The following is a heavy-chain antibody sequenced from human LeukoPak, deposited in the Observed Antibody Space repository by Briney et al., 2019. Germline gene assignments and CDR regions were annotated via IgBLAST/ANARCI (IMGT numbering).Heavy chain of an antibody. V-gene: IGHV6-1*01. CDR3: ARDAEYCSSTSCFLDY. J-gene: IGHJ4*02. CDR2: TYYRSKWYN. CDR1: GDSVSSNSAA. Sequence: SQTLSLTCAISGDSVSSNSAAWNWIRQSPSRGLEWLGRTYYRSKWYNDYAVSVKSRITINPDTSKNQFSLQLNSVTPEDTAVYYCARDAEYCSSTSCFLDYRGQGTLVTVSS. D-gene: IGHD2-2*01.